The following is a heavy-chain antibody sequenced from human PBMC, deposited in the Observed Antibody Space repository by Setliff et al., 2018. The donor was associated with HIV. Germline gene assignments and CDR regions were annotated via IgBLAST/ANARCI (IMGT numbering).Heavy chain of an antibody. Sequence: PSETLSLTCAVYGQSISGYYWSWIRQTPGKGLEWIGEINHGGDTNYNPSLKSRVTISVGSSYNHFSLKLSSVTAADTGVYYCAREVDVVTTSDAFDIWGQGTMVTV. CDR2: INHGGDT. V-gene: IGHV4-34*01. CDR3: AREVDVVTTSDAFDI. D-gene: IGHD2-21*02. CDR1: GQSISGYY. J-gene: IGHJ3*02.